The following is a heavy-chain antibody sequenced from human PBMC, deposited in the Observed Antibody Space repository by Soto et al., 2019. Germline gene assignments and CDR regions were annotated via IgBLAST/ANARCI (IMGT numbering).Heavy chain of an antibody. CDR1: GDSVSKNSAT. CDR3: ARGSLRGGNWYFDL. D-gene: IGHD3-16*01. V-gene: IGHV6-1*01. Sequence: PSPTLSLTCAISGDSVSKNSATWNWIRQSPARGLEWLGRTYYRSKWYNDYAVSVKSRITINPDTSKNQFSLQLNSVTPEDTAVYYCARGSLRGGNWYFDLWGRGTLVTV. J-gene: IGHJ2*01. CDR2: TYYRSKWYN.